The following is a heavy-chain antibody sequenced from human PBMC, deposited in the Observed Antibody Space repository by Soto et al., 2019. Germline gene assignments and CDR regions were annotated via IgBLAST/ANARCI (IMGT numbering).Heavy chain of an antibody. D-gene: IGHD2-2*01. V-gene: IGHV4-39*02. CDR2: IFYTGTT. CDR3: ARLVVVAPVANV. CDR1: GGSINYNSYH. J-gene: IGHJ4*02. Sequence: TSETLSLTCSVSGGSINYNSYHWGWIRQPPGQGLEWIGSIFYTGTTFYNPSLESRVTMSVDTSKNSFSLHLTSVTAADTAVYFCARLVVVAPVANVWGQGTLVTVPQ.